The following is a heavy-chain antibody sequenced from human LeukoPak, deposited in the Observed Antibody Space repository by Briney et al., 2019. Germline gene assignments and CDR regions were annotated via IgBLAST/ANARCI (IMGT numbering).Heavy chain of an antibody. Sequence: ASVKVSCKASGYTFTGYYMHWVRQAPGQGLEWMGWINPNSGGTNYAQKFQGRVTMTRDTSISTAYMELSRLRSDDTAVYYCARGGGGIVVVIARAFDIWGQGTMVTVSS. J-gene: IGHJ3*02. CDR1: GYTFTGYY. CDR2: INPNSGGT. CDR3: ARGGGGIVVVIARAFDI. V-gene: IGHV1-2*02. D-gene: IGHD2-21*01.